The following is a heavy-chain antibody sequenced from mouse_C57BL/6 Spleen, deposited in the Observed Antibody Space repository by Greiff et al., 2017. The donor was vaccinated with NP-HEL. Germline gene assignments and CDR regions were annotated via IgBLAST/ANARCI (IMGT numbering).Heavy chain of an antibody. CDR2: IRNKANGYTT. CDR3: ALLRENAMDY. Sequence: EVKLVESGGGLVQPGGSLSLSCAASGFTFTDYYMSWVRQPPGKALEWLGFIRNKANGYTTEYSASVKGRFTISRDNSQSILYLQMNALRAEDSATYYCALLRENAMDYWGQGTSVTVSS. CDR1: GFTFTDYY. D-gene: IGHD1-1*01. J-gene: IGHJ4*01. V-gene: IGHV7-3*01.